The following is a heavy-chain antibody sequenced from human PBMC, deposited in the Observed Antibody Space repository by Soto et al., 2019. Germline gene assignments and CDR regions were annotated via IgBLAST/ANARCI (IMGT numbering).Heavy chain of an antibody. CDR3: TLSSGYYYFDY. CDR2: LWYDGNNK. J-gene: IGHJ4*02. CDR1: GFTFSNYG. Sequence: QVQLVESGGGVVQPGRSLRLSCAASGFTFSNYGMHWVRQAPGKGLEWVAVLWYDGNNKHYADSVKGRFTISRDNSKNTLYLQMNSLRAEATAVDYCTLSSGYYYFDYWGQGTLVTVSS. D-gene: IGHD3-3*01. V-gene: IGHV3-33*01.